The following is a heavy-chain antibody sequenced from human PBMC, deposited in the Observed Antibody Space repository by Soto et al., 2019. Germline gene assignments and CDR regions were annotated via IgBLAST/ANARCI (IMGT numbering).Heavy chain of an antibody. CDR3: AKWSRLLTFGELSGYFDS. CDR1: GGSFSGHY. J-gene: IGHJ4*02. V-gene: IGHV4-34*01. D-gene: IGHD3-10*01. Sequence: QVQLQQWGAGLLKPSETLSLTCAVYGGSFSGHYWTWIRQRPGKGLEWIGEINHSGFTNYNTSLKRRVTMSVDTSKNQFSLNLTSVTAADTAVYYCAKWSRLLTFGELSGYFDSWGQGTLVTVSS. CDR2: INHSGFT.